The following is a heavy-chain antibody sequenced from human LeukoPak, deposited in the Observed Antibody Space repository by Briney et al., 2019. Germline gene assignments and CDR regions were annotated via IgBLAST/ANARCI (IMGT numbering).Heavy chain of an antibody. D-gene: IGHD6-13*01. CDR2: ISWNSGSI. J-gene: IGHJ4*02. V-gene: IGHV3-9*03. CDR1: GFTFDDYA. CDR3: AKGRSVSGQQLGPGLFDY. Sequence: PGGSLRLSCAASGFTFDDYAMHWVRQAPGKGLEWVSVISWNSGSIGYADSVKGRFTISRDNAKTSLYLQMNSLSAEDMALYYCAKGRSVSGQQLGPGLFDYWGQGTLVTVSS.